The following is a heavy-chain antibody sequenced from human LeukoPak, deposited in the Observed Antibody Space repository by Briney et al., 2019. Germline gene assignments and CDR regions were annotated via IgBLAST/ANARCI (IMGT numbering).Heavy chain of an antibody. J-gene: IGHJ4*02. CDR3: ARDYYYDSSGSFYY. D-gene: IGHD3-22*01. V-gene: IGHV3-7*01. CDR2: IKQDGSEK. Sequence: PGGSLRLSCAASGFTFSSYWMSWVRQAPGKGLEWVANIKQDGSEKYYVDSVKGRFTISRDNAKNSLYLQMNSLRAEDTAVYYCARDYYYDSSGSFYYWGQGTLVTVST. CDR1: GFTFSSYW.